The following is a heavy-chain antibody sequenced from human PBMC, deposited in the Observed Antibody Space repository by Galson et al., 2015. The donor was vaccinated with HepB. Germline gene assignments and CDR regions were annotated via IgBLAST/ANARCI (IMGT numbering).Heavy chain of an antibody. CDR3: ARDQSSGWFKYYYYYGMDV. J-gene: IGHJ6*02. V-gene: IGHV1-3*01. D-gene: IGHD6-19*01. CDR1: GYTFTSYA. CDR2: INAGNGNT. Sequence: SVKVSCKASGYTFTSYAMHWVRQAPGQRLEWMGWINAGNGNTKYSQKFQGRVTITRDTSASTAYMELSSLRSGDTAVYYCARDQSSGWFKYYYYYGMDVWGQGTTVTVSS.